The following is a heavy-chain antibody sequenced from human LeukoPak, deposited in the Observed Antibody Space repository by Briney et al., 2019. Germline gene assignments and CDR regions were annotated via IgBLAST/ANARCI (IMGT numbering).Heavy chain of an antibody. CDR2: ISGSGGST. D-gene: IGHD2-15*01. J-gene: IGHJ6*02. CDR3: VGSHKVGRPLYYYYYGMDV. Sequence: GGSLRLSCAASGFTFSSYAMSWVRQAPGKGLEWVSAISGSGGSTYYADSVKGRFTISRDNSKNTLYLQMNSLRAEDTAVYYCVGSHKVGRPLYYYYYGMDVWGQGTTVTVSS. V-gene: IGHV3-23*01. CDR1: GFTFSSYA.